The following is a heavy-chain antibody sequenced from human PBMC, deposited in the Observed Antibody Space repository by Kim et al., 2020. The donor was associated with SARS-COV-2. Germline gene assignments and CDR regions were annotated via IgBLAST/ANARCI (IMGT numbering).Heavy chain of an antibody. CDR3: AKDLSMVRGVNLFDY. V-gene: IGHV3-30*18. Sequence: GGSLRLSCAASGFTFSSYGMHWVRQAPGKGLEWVAVISYDGINKYYPYSVKGRFTISRDNSKNTLYLQINSLRAEDTAVYYFAKDLSMVRGVNLFDYWGQGTLVTVSS. J-gene: IGHJ4*02. CDR1: GFTFSSYG. CDR2: ISYDGINK. D-gene: IGHD3-10*01.